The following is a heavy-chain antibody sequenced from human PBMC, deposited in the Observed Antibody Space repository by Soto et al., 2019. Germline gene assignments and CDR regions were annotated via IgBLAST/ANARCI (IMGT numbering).Heavy chain of an antibody. J-gene: IGHJ3*02. Sequence: GGSLRLSCAASGFTFSSYAMHWVRQAPGKGLEWVAVISYDGSNKYYADSVKGRFTISRDNSKNTLYLQMNSLRAEDTAVYYCASDTRITIFGVVTSEAYDIWGQGTMVTV. CDR1: GFTFSSYA. D-gene: IGHD3-3*01. V-gene: IGHV3-30-3*01. CDR3: ASDTRITIFGVVTSEAYDI. CDR2: ISYDGSNK.